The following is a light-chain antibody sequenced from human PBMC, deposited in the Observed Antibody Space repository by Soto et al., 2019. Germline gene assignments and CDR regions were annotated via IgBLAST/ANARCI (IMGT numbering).Light chain of an antibody. CDR3: QQYNSYRSSWT. CDR1: QSISSW. CDR2: DAS. V-gene: IGKV1-5*01. Sequence: STLSASVGDRVTITCRASQSISSWLAWYQQKPGKAPKLLIYDASSLESGGPARFSGSGSGTEFTLTISSLQPDDFATYYCQQYNSYRSSWTFGQGTK. J-gene: IGKJ1*01.